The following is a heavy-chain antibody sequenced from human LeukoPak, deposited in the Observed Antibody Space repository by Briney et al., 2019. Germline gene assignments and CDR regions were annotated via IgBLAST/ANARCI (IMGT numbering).Heavy chain of an antibody. CDR3: STTEYYDSLMTFHI. CDR2: MYYSGRT. Sequence: SETLSLTCTVSGGSITSYYWSWIRQSPGKGLEWIGYMYYSGRTNYNPSLKSRVAFSVDASKKHFSLSLSPVTAADTAVYYCSTTEYYDSLMTFHIWGQGTLVTVSS. CDR1: GGSITSYY. D-gene: IGHD3-22*01. J-gene: IGHJ3*02. V-gene: IGHV4-59*13.